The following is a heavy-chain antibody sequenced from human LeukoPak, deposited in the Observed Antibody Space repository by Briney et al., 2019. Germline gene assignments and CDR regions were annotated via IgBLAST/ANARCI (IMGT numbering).Heavy chain of an antibody. J-gene: IGHJ4*02. Sequence: PGGSLRLSCAASGFTFSSYWMSWVRQAPGKGLEWVANIKQDGSEKYYVDSVKGRFTISRDNAKNSMYLRMNSLRAEDTAVYYCARERRCSGGSCYSKRLDYWGEGTLVTVSS. CDR3: ARERRCSGGSCYSKRLDY. CDR2: IKQDGSEK. V-gene: IGHV3-7*01. D-gene: IGHD2-15*01. CDR1: GFTFSSYW.